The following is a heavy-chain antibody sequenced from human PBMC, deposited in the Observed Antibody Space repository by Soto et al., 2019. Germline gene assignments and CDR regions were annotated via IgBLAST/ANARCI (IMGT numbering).Heavy chain of an antibody. CDR1: GGSISSYY. CDR2: IYYSGST. D-gene: IGHD6-6*01. CDR3: ARGPRSGQLVPWDYYYYYMDG. Sequence: SETLSLTCTVSGGSISSYYWSWIRQPPGKGLEWIGYIYYSGSTNYNPSLKSRVTISVDTSKNQFSLKLSSVTAADTAVYYCARGPRSGQLVPWDYYYYYMDGWGKGTTVTVSS. J-gene: IGHJ6*03. V-gene: IGHV4-59*01.